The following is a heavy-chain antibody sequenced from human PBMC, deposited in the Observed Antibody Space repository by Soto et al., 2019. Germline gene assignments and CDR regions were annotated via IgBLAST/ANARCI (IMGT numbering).Heavy chain of an antibody. CDR1: GGSISSGGYS. CDR2: IYYSGST. Sequence: SETLSLTCAVSGGSISSGGYSWSWIRQPPGKGLERIGYIYYSGSTYYKPSLKSRVTISVDRSKNQFSLKLSSVTAADTAVYYCATPSLRYFDWLLPTVNAFDIWGQGTMVTVSS. CDR3: ATPSLRYFDWLLPTVNAFDI. J-gene: IGHJ3*02. D-gene: IGHD3-9*01. V-gene: IGHV4-30-2*01.